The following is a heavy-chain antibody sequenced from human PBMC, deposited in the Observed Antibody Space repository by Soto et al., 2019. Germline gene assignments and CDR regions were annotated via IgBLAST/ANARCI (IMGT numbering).Heavy chain of an antibody. CDR3: AKQRADYGSGADTFYFDS. J-gene: IGHJ4*02. V-gene: IGHV3-23*01. Sequence: GGSLRLSCSVSGVTFSNYAMNWVRQAPGKGLEWVSSLSGSGGTTYYADSVKGRFIISRDNSKNTLYLLMNSLRAEDTALYYCAKQRADYGSGADTFYFDSWGQGALVTVSS. CDR1: GVTFSNYA. CDR2: LSGSGGTT. D-gene: IGHD3-10*01.